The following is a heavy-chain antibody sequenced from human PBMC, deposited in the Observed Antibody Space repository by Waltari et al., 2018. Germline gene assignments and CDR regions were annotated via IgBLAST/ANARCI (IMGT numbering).Heavy chain of an antibody. CDR1: GFTFSSYA. CDR3: ARGDYVWGSYRYDAFDI. Sequence: EVQLVESGGGLVQPGGSLRLSCAASGFTFSSYAMPWVPRAPGKGLEYVSAISSNGGSTYYANSVKGRFTISRDNSKNTLYLQMGSLRAEDMAVYYCARGDYVWGSYRYDAFDIWGQGTMVTVSS. J-gene: IGHJ3*02. D-gene: IGHD3-16*02. CDR2: ISSNGGST. V-gene: IGHV3-64*01.